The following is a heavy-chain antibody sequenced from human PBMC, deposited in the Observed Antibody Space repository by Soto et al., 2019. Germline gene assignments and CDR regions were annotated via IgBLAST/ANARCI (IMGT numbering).Heavy chain of an antibody. V-gene: IGHV4-4*07. D-gene: IGHD2-2*01. Sequence: QVQLQESGPGLVKPSETLSLSCTVSGGSFSSYYCNWVRKLAGKGLEWIGRVYPTGSTTYNPSLKSRLTMSVDTSKNQFSLRLTSMTAADTAVYYCATGRSEIVPGAMDTWGQGTLVTVSS. CDR1: GGSFSSYY. CDR2: VYPTGST. J-gene: IGHJ5*02. CDR3: ATGRSEIVPGAMDT.